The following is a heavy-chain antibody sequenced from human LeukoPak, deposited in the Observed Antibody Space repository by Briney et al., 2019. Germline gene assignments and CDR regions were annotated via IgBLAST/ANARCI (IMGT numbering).Heavy chain of an antibody. D-gene: IGHD1-26*01. CDR2: IYSSGSP. CDR3: ARRSYSGWFDP. J-gene: IGHJ5*02. Sequence: SETLRLTCTVSGGSISSNIYYWGWFRQPPGKGLEWIGTIYSSGSPYYNPSLKSRVTISVDTSKNQFSLKLSSVTAADTAVYYCARRSYSGWFDPWGQGTVVTVSS. CDR1: GGSISSNIYY. V-gene: IGHV4-39*01.